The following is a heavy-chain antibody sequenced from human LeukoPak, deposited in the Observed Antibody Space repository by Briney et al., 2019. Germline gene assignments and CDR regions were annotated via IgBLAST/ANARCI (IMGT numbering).Heavy chain of an antibody. CDR3: ARIRRSSSSSSYYYYGMDV. Sequence: SETLPLTCAVYGGSFSGYYWSWIRQPPGKGLEWIGEINHSGSTNYNPSLKSRVTISVDTSKNQISLKLSSVTAADTAVYYCARIRRSSSSSSYYYYGMDVWGQGTTVTVSS. CDR2: INHSGST. D-gene: IGHD6-6*01. J-gene: IGHJ6*02. CDR1: GGSFSGYY. V-gene: IGHV4-34*01.